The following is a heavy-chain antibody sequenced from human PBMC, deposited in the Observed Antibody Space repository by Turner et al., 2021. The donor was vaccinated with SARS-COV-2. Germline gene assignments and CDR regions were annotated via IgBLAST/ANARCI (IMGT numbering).Heavy chain of an antibody. CDR2: IYYSGIT. D-gene: IGHD5-18*01. Sequence: QLQLQDSGPGLVKPSEILFPTCTVHGVSISSSSYYWGWIRQPPGKGLEWIGNIYYSGITYYNPSLKSRVTISVDTNKNQFSLRLSYVTAAETAVYYCAGLMDKAMEYNSMDVWGQGTTVTVSS. CDR3: AGLMDKAMEYNSMDV. CDR1: GVSISSSSYY. J-gene: IGHJ6*02. V-gene: IGHV4-39*01.